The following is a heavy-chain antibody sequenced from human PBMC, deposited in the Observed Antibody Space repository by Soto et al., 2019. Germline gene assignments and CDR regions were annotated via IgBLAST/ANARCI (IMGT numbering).Heavy chain of an antibody. CDR1: GGSFSGYY. J-gene: IGHJ5*02. V-gene: IGHV4-34*01. Sequence: QVQLQQWGAGLLKPSETLSLTCAVSGGSFSGYYWSWIRQPPGKGLEWIGEINLSGSTNYNPSLKSRVTISVDTSKHQFSLKLSSVTAADTAVYYCVGGRNGWFEPWGQGTLVTVSS. D-gene: IGHD3-16*01. CDR3: VGGRNGWFEP. CDR2: INLSGST.